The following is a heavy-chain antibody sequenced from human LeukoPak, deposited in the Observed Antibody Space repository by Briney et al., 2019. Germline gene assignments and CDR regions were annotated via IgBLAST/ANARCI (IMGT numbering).Heavy chain of an antibody. J-gene: IGHJ4*02. CDR1: GGSISSGGYY. CDR3: ARAYSSSWEGNWYYFDY. Sequence: SETLSLTCTVSGGSISSGGYYWSWIRQHPGKGLEWIGYIYYSGSTYYNPSLKSRVTISVDTSKNQFSLKLSSVTAADTAVYYCARAYSSSWEGNWYYFDYWAREPWSPSPQ. D-gene: IGHD6-13*01. V-gene: IGHV4-31*03. CDR2: IYYSGST.